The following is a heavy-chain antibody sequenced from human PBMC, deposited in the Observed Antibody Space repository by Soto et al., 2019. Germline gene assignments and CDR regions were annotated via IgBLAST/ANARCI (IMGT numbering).Heavy chain of an antibody. CDR2: IFYSGTT. J-gene: IGHJ5*02. CDR1: GDSVNNNDFY. Sequence: QVHLQESGPGLVKPSETLSLTCTIPGDSVNNNDFYWAWIRQRPRKGLQWVVTIFYSGTTYHNPSLNGRVTACVDRSENQFSLKLTSVTASDTAVYYCARLDFRSGYYGGRFDPWRQGTLVTVSS. CDR3: ARLDFRSGYYGGRFDP. V-gene: IGHV4-39*01. D-gene: IGHD3-3*01.